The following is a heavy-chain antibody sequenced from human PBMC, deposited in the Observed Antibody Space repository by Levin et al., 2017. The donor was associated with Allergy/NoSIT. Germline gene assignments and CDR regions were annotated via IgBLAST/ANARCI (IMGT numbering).Heavy chain of an antibody. D-gene: IGHD5-24*01. CDR3: AKDAGDGYKNWDWFDP. CDR1: GFTFDDYA. Sequence: SLKISCAASGFTFDDYAMHWVRQAPGKGLEWVSGISWNSGSIGYADSVKGRFTISRDNAKNSLYLQMNSLRAEDTALYYCAKDAGDGYKNWDWFDPWGQGTLVTVSS. V-gene: IGHV3-9*01. CDR2: ISWNSGSI. J-gene: IGHJ5*02.